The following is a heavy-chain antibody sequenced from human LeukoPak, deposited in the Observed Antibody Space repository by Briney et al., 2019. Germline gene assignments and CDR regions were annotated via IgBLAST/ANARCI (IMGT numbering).Heavy chain of an antibody. CDR1: GFSFSTYA. J-gene: IGHJ4*02. CDR2: VNGNGGST. D-gene: IGHD3-16*02. V-gene: IGHV3-23*01. Sequence: GGSLRLSCAASGFSFSTYAMSWVRQAPGKGLEWVSGVNGNGGSTSHADSVKGRFTIFRDNSKNTVYLQMNSLRVEDTAVYYCAKSLYGGCDYWGQGTVVTVSS. CDR3: AKSLYGGCDY.